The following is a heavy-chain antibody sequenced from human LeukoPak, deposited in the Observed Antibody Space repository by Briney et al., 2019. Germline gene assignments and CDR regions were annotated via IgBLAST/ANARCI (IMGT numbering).Heavy chain of an antibody. CDR2: IIPIFGTA. D-gene: IGHD3-22*01. CDR3: ARGRGDYYDSSGYQRGGNFDY. Sequence: ASVKVSCKASGGTFSSYAISWVRQAPGQGLEWMGGIIPIFGTANYAQKFQGRVTITADESTGTAYMELSSLRSEDTAVYYCARGRGDYYDSSGYQRGGNFDYWGQGTLVTVSS. V-gene: IGHV1-69*01. CDR1: GGTFSSYA. J-gene: IGHJ4*02.